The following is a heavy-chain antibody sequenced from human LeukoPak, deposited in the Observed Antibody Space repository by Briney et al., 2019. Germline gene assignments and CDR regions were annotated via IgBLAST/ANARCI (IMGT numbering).Heavy chain of an antibody. CDR1: GFTFTSSA. CDR2: IVVGSGNT. J-gene: IGHJ4*02. CDR3: AAGDYDILTGYYFDY. D-gene: IGHD3-9*01. Sequence: SVKVSCKASGFTFTSSAMQWVRQARGQRLEWRGWIVVGSGNTNYAQKFQERVTITRDMSTSTAYMELSSLRSEDTAVYYCAAGDYDILTGYYFDYWGQGTLVTVSS. V-gene: IGHV1-58*02.